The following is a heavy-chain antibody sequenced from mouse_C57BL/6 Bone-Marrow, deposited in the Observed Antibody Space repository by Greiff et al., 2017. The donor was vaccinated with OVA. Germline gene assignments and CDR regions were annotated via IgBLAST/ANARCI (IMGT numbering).Heavy chain of an antibody. CDR1: GFTFNNSY. V-gene: IGHV14-3*01. CDR3: ASPYRYYAMDY. CDR2: IDPSNGNT. J-gene: IGHJ4*01. Sequence: VQLQQSGAELVRPGASVKLSCTASGFTFNNSYMHWVKQRPEQGLEWIGRIDPSNGNTNYAPKFQGKATITVDKSSNTAYLQLSSLTSEDTAIYYCASPYRYYAMDYWGQGTSVTVSS. D-gene: IGHD2-10*01.